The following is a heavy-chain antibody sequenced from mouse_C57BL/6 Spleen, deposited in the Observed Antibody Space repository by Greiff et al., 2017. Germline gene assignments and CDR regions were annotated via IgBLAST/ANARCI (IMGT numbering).Heavy chain of an antibody. CDR1: GYTFTSYW. J-gene: IGHJ2*01. D-gene: IGHD2-5*01. V-gene: IGHV1-69*01. Sequence: QVQLQQPGAELVMPGASVKLSCKASGYTFTSYWMHWVKQRPGQGLEWIGEIDPSDSYTNYNQKFKGKSTLTVDKSSSTAYMQLSSLTSEDSAVYYCARRYYSNFYDDWGQGTTRTVSS. CDR3: ARRYYSNFYDD. CDR2: IDPSDSYT.